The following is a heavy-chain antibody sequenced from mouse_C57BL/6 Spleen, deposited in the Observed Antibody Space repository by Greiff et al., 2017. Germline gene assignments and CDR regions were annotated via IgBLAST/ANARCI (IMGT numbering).Heavy chain of an antibody. J-gene: IGHJ1*03. D-gene: IGHD1-1*01. CDR1: GYAFSSSW. CDR3: ARRAITTVVASYWYFDV. V-gene: IGHV1-82*01. Sequence: QVQLQQSGPELVKPGASVKISCKASGYAFSSSWMNWVKQRPGKGLEWIGRIYPGDGDTNYNGKFKGKATLTADKSSSTAYMQLSSLTSEDSAVYFCARRAITTVVASYWYFDVWGTGTTVTVSS. CDR2: IYPGDGDT.